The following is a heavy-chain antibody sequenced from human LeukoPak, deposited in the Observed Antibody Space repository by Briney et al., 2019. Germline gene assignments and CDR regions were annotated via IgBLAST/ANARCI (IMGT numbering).Heavy chain of an antibody. CDR1: GYSISSGYY. D-gene: IGHD3-10*01. Sequence: SETLSLTCTVSGYSISSGYYWGWIRQPPGKGLEWIGSIYHIGSTYDNPSLKSRLTISVDTSKNQFSLKLSSVTAAGTAVYYCARGKPSYGSGTYYRPLEPNYMDVWGKGTTVTVSS. J-gene: IGHJ6*03. CDR2: IYHIGST. CDR3: ARGKPSYGSGTYYRPLEPNYMDV. V-gene: IGHV4-38-2*02.